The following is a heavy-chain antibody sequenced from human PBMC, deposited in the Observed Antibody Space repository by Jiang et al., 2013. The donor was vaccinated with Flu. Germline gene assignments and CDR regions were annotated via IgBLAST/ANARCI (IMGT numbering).Heavy chain of an antibody. CDR3: AATVFGVVIPTYFHF. D-gene: IGHD3-3*01. J-gene: IGHJ4*02. CDR2: IYHSGSI. V-gene: IGHV4-38-2*02. CDR1: GYSISSGGY. Sequence: GLVKPSETLSLTCSVSGYSISSGGYWGWIRQSPGKGLEWIGSIYHSGSIHYNPSLKNPVTISVDTSKNQFSLKMTSVTASDTAVYYCAATVFGVVIPTYFHFWGQGTLVAVSS.